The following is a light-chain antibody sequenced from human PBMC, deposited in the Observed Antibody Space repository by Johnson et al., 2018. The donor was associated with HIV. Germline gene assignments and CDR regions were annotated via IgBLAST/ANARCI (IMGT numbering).Light chain of an antibody. V-gene: IGLV1-51*01. CDR1: SSNMGNNY. J-gene: IGLJ1*01. CDR3: GTWDSSLSAVP. Sequence: VLTQPPSVSAAPRQRVTISCSGNSSNMGNNYVSWYQQVPGTAPKLLIYENDKRPSGIPDRFSGSKSGTSATLDITGLQTGDEADYYCGTWDSSLSAVPFGTGTKVTVL. CDR2: END.